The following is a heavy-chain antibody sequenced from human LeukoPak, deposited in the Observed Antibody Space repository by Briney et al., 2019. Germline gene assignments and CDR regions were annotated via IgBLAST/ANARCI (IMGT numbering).Heavy chain of an antibody. V-gene: IGHV3-23*01. CDR1: GFTFSSYA. D-gene: IGHD2-15*01. CDR2: ISDSGGST. CDR3: AKDPPGGYCSGGSCWGG. J-gene: IGHJ4*02. Sequence: GGSLRLSCAASGFTFSSYAMSWVRQAPGKGLEWVSAISDSGGSTYYADSVKGRFTISRDNSKNTLYLQMNSLRAEDTAVYYCAKDPPGGYCSGGSCWGGWGQGTLVTVSS.